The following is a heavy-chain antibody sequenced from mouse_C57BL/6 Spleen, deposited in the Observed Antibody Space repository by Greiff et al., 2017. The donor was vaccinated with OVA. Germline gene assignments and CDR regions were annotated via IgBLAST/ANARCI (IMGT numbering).Heavy chain of an antibody. Sequence: EVQGVESGGGLVKPGGSLKLSCAASGFTFSDYGMHWVRQAPEKGLEWVAYISSGSSTIYYADTVKGRFTISRDNAKNTLFLQMTSLRSEDTAMYYCARGNYYGSSYVPYYAMDYWGQGTSVTVSS. CDR2: ISSGSSTI. D-gene: IGHD1-1*01. CDR1: GFTFSDYG. J-gene: IGHJ4*01. CDR3: ARGNYYGSSYVPYYAMDY. V-gene: IGHV5-17*01.